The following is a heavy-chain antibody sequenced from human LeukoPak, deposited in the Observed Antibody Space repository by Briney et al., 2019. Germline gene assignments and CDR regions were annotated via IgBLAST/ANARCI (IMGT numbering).Heavy chain of an antibody. CDR2: INPSGGST. CDR1: GYTFTGYY. J-gene: IGHJ4*02. V-gene: IGHV1-46*01. Sequence: ASVKVSCKASGYTFTGYYIHWVRQAPGQGLEWMGIINPSGGSTSYAQKFQGRVTMTRDTSTSTVYMELSSLRSEDTAVYYCAREEMDYYDSSGYLDYWGQGTLVTVSS. D-gene: IGHD3-22*01. CDR3: AREEMDYYDSSGYLDY.